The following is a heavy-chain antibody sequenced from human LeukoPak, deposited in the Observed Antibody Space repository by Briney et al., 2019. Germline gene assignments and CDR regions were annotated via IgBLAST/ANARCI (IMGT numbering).Heavy chain of an antibody. Sequence: GGSLRLSCAASGFTFSNYSMHWVRQAPGKGLEWVSSITISSSYIYYADSLKGRFTISRDNAKNSLYLHMNSLRAEDTAVYYCARDGSTETTKSWFDPWGQGTLVTVSS. D-gene: IGHD1-1*01. CDR1: GFTFSNYS. CDR3: ARDGSTETTKSWFDP. J-gene: IGHJ5*02. V-gene: IGHV3-21*06. CDR2: ITISSSYI.